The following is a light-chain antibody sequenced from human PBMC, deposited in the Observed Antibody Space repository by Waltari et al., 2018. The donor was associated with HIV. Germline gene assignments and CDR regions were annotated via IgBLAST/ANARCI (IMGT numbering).Light chain of an antibody. V-gene: IGLV8-61*01. CDR2: STN. J-gene: IGLJ3*02. CDR1: SGSVSTNSY. Sequence: QTVVTQEPSFSVSPGGTVTLTCGLSSGSVSTNSYPSWYQQTPGQAPRTLIYSTNTRSSGVADRFSGSILGNKAALTITGAQADDESDYYCVLYMGSGVWVFGGGTKLTVL. CDR3: VLYMGSGVWV.